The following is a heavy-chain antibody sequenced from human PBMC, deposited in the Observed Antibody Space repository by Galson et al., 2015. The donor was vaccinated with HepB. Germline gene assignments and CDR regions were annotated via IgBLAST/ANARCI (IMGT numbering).Heavy chain of an antibody. J-gene: IGHJ4*02. CDR3: ARDLGQLSGKSFTDY. V-gene: IGHV1-2*06. Sequence: SVKVSCKASGYTFTGCYMHWVRQAPGQGLEWMGRINPNSGGTNYAQKFQGRVTMTRDTSVSTAYMELSRLRSDDTAVYYCARDLGQLSGKSFTDYWGQGTLVTVSS. CDR2: INPNSGGT. D-gene: IGHD3-10*01. CDR1: GYTFTGCY.